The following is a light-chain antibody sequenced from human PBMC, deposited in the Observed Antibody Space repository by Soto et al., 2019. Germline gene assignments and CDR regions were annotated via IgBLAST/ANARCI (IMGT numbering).Light chain of an antibody. CDR1: SSDVGGYNL. CDR3: CSYAGSSTPLI. J-gene: IGLJ1*01. V-gene: IGLV2-23*02. CDR2: EVS. Sequence: QSVLTQPASVSGSPGQSITISCTGTSSDVGGYNLVSWYQQHPGKAPKLMIYEVSKRPSGVSNRFSGSKSGNTASLTISGLQAEDEADYYRCSYAGSSTPLIFGTGTKVTVL.